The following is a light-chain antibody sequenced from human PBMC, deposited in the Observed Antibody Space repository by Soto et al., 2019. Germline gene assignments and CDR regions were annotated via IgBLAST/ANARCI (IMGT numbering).Light chain of an antibody. CDR1: QSVSSNH. Sequence: EIVLTQSPGSLSLSPRERATLSCRASQSVSSNHLAWYQQKPGQAPRLLIYGASRRATGIPDRFSGSGSGTEFTLTISRLEPEDFATYYCQQGNTFPLTFGGGTKVDIK. V-gene: IGKV3-20*01. CDR2: GAS. J-gene: IGKJ4*01. CDR3: QQGNTFPLT.